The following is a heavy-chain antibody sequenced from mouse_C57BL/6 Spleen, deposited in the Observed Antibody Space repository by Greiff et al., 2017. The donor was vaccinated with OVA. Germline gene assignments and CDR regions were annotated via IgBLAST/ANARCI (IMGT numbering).Heavy chain of an antibody. CDR3: ARTDGNGYYFDY. CDR1: GYTFTDYY. Sequence: EVQLQQSGPVLVKPGASVKMSCKASGYTFTDYYMNWVKQSHGKSLEWIGVINPYNGGTSYNQKFKGKATLTVDKSSSTAYMGLNSLTSEDSAVYYCARTDGNGYYFDYWGQGTTLTVSS. V-gene: IGHV1-19*01. D-gene: IGHD2-3*01. CDR2: INPYNGGT. J-gene: IGHJ2*01.